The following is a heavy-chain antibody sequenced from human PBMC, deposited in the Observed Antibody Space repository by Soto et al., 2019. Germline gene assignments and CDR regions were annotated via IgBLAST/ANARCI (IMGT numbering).Heavy chain of an antibody. Sequence: QVQLQEPGPGLVKPSQTLSLTCTVSGGSISSGDYYWSWIRQPPGKGLEWIGYIYYSGSTYYNPSLKSRVTLSVDTSKNQFSLKLSSVTAADTAVYYCARWDIVGPYNWFDPWGQGTLVTVSS. V-gene: IGHV4-30-4*01. J-gene: IGHJ5*02. D-gene: IGHD5-12*01. CDR1: GGSISSGDYY. CDR3: ARWDIVGPYNWFDP. CDR2: IYYSGST.